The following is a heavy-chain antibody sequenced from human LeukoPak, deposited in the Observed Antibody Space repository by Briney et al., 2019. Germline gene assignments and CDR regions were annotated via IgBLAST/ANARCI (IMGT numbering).Heavy chain of an antibody. D-gene: IGHD3-22*01. CDR1: GFTFSSYV. CDR3: ARDDSSGYYSLDY. Sequence: GGSLRLSCAASGFTFSSYVMHWVRQAPGKGLEWVAVIWYDGSNKYYADSVKGRFTISRDNSKNTLYLQMNSLRAEDTAVYYCARDDSSGYYSLDYWGQGTLVTVSS. V-gene: IGHV3-33*01. CDR2: IWYDGSNK. J-gene: IGHJ4*02.